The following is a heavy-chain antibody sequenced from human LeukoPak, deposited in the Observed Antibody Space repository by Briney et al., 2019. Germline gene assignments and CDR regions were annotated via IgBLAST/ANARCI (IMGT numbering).Heavy chain of an antibody. Sequence: SVRVSCKASGGTFSSYAISWVRQAPGQGLEWMGGIIPIFGTANYAQKFQGRVTITADESTSTAYMELSSLRSEDTAVYYCARADVDIVAQNVWGQGTTVTVSS. CDR3: ARADVDIVAQNV. CDR2: IIPIFGTA. J-gene: IGHJ6*02. V-gene: IGHV1-69*13. CDR1: GGTFSSYA. D-gene: IGHD5-12*01.